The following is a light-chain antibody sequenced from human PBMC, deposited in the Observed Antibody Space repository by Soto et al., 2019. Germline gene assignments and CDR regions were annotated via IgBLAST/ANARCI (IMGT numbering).Light chain of an antibody. V-gene: IGKV3-15*01. CDR2: GAS. Sequence: EIVMTQSPAPLSVSPGERATLSCRASQSVSSNLAWDQQKPGQAPRLLIYGASTRATGIPARFSGSGSGTEYTLTISSLQSEDFAVYYCQQYNNWPPITCGQGTKQEIK. CDR3: QQYNNWPPIT. CDR1: QSVSSN. J-gene: IGKJ2*01.